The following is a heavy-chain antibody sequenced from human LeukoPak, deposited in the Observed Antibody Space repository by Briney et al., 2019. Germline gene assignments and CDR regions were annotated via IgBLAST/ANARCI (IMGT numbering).Heavy chain of an antibody. D-gene: IGHD3-10*01. CDR2: IYYSGST. CDR1: GGSISSYY. J-gene: IGHJ3*02. V-gene: IGHV4-59*01. CDR3: ARDLLPGENAFDI. Sequence: SETLSLTCTVSGGSISSYYWSWIRQPPGKGLEWIGYIYYSGSTNYNPSLTSRVTISVDTSKNQFSLKLSSVTAADTAVYYCARDLLPGENAFDIWGQGTMVTVSS.